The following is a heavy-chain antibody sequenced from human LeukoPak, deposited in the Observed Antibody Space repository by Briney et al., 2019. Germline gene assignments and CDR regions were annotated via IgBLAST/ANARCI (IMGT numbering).Heavy chain of an antibody. J-gene: IGHJ5*02. Sequence: GSLRLSFAASGFTFSSYAMSWVRQAPGKGLEGVSAISGSGGSTYYADSVKGRFTISRDNSKNTLYLQMNSLRAEDTAVYYCAKRGIDGKFDPWGQGTLVTVSS. V-gene: IGHV3-23*01. CDR3: AKRGIDGKFDP. CDR2: ISGSGGST. CDR1: GFTFSSYA. D-gene: IGHD1-1*01.